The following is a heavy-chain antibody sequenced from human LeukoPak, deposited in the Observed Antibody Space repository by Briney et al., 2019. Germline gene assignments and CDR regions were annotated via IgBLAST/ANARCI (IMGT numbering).Heavy chain of an antibody. V-gene: IGHV3-64*01. J-gene: IGHJ4*02. Sequence: GGSLRLSCAASGFTFSSYAMHWVRQAPGKGLEYVSAISSNGGSTYYANSVKGRFTISRDNSKNTLYLQMNSLRAEDTAVYYCAKVTYDFWSGYSDYWGQGTLVTVSS. CDR3: AKVTYDFWSGYSDY. D-gene: IGHD3-3*01. CDR2: ISSNGGST. CDR1: GFTFSSYA.